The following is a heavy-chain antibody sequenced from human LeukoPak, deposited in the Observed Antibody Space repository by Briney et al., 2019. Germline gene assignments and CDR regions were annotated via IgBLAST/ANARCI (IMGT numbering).Heavy chain of an antibody. CDR2: IYTSGST. CDR3: ARGVGITPTY. CDR1: GGSISSGSYY. V-gene: IGHV4-61*02. J-gene: IGHJ4*02. D-gene: IGHD1-26*01. Sequence: SETLSLTCTVSGGSISSGSYYWSWIRQPAGKGLEWIGRIYTSGSTNYNPSLKSRVTISVDTSKNQFSLKLSSVTAADTAVYYCARGVGITPTYWGQGTLATVSS.